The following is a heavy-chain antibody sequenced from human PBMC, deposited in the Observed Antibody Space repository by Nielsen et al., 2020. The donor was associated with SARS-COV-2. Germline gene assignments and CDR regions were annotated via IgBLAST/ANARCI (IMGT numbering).Heavy chain of an antibody. V-gene: IGHV3-7*01. CDR3: ARDDSLHYDFWSGYSGMDV. J-gene: IGHJ6*02. CDR1: GFTFSSYW. Sequence: GESLKISCAASGFTFSSYWMSWVRQAPGKGLEWVANKKQDGSEKYYVDSVKGRFTISRDNAKNSLYLQMNSLRAEDTAVYYCARDDSLHYDFWSGYSGMDVWGQGTTVTVSS. D-gene: IGHD3-3*01. CDR2: KKQDGSEK.